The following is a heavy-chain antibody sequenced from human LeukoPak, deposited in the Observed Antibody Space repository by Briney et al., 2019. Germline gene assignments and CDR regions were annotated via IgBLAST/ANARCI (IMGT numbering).Heavy chain of an antibody. CDR1: GYTFTGYY. D-gene: IGHD3-10*01. CDR3: ARAGTSHGGGPGEYYYYYYMDV. CDR2: INPNSGGT. Sequence: ASVKVSCKASGYTFTGYYMHWVRQAPGQGLEWMGWINPNSGGTNYAQKFQGRVTMTRDTSISTAYMELSRLRSDDTAVYYCARAGTSHGGGPGEYYYYYYMDVWGKGTTVTVSS. V-gene: IGHV1-2*02. J-gene: IGHJ6*03.